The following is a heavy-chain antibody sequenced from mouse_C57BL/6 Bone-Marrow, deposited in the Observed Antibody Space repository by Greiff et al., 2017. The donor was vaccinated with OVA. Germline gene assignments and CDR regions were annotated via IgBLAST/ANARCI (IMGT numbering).Heavy chain of an antibody. J-gene: IGHJ4*01. Sequence: EVQLVESGGGLVQPGESLKLSCESNEYAFPSHDMSWVRKTPEKRLELVAAINSDGGSTYYPDTMERRFIISRDNTKKTLYLQMSSLRSEDTALYYCARHAYYGSKGWYAMDYWGQGTSVTVSS. CDR2: INSDGGST. CDR3: ARHAYYGSKGWYAMDY. V-gene: IGHV5-2*01. D-gene: IGHD1-1*01. CDR1: EYAFPSHD.